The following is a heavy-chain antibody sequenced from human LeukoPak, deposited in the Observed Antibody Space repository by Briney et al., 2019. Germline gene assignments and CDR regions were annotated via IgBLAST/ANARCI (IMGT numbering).Heavy chain of an antibody. CDR2: ISSSSSPI. CDR3: ARDIGVAATGTGDY. D-gene: IGHD6-13*01. Sequence: GGSLRLSCAASGFTFSSYSMSWVRQAPGKGLEWVSYISSSSSPIYYADSVTGRFTISRDNAKNSLYLQMNSLRDDDTAVYYCARDIGVAATGTGDYWGQGTLVTVSS. J-gene: IGHJ4*02. V-gene: IGHV3-48*02. CDR1: GFTFSSYS.